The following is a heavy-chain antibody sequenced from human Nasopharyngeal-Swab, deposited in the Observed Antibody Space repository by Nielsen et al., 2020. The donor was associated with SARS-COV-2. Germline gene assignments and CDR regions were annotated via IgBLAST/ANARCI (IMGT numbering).Heavy chain of an antibody. CDR1: GYSFTSYW. Sequence: GESLKISCKGSGYSFTSYWIAWVRQMPGKGLEWMGIIYPRDSDTRYSPSFQGQVTISADKSISPAYLQWSSLKASDTAMYYCVRPEGVATNSKYYFQYGMDVWGQGTTVTVSS. D-gene: IGHD5-12*01. J-gene: IGHJ6*02. CDR3: VRPEGVATNSKYYFQYGMDV. V-gene: IGHV5-51*01. CDR2: IYPRDSDT.